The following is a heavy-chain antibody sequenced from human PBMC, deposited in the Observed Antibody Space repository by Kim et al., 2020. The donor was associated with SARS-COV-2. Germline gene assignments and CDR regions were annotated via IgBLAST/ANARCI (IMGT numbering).Heavy chain of an antibody. CDR3: ARRHSYTGTTD. CDR2: INHSGST. CDR1: GGSFSGYY. V-gene: IGHV4-34*01. Sequence: SETLSLTCAVYGGSFSGYYWSWIRQPPGKGLEWIGEINHSGSTNYNPSLKSRVTISVDTSKNQFSLKLSSVTAADTAVYYCARRHSYTGTTDWGQGTLVTVSS. J-gene: IGHJ4*02. D-gene: IGHD1-1*01.